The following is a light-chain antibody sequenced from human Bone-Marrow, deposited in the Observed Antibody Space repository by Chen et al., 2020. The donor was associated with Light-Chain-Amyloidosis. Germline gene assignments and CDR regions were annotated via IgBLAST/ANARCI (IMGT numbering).Light chain of an antibody. CDR2: WAS. V-gene: IGKV4-1*01. J-gene: IGKJ3*01. CDR3: QQYYDTPFT. Sequence: DIVMTQSPDSLAVSLGERATINCRSSQSLLYTSSNKNYLAWYQQKPGQPPKLLIYWASTRESGVPDRFSGSGSGTDFPLSISSLQAEDVAVYYCQQYYDTPFTFGPGTKVDI. CDR1: QSLLYTSSNKNY.